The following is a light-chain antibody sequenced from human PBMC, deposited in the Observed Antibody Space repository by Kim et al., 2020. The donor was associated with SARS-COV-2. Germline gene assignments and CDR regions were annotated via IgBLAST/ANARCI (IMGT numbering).Light chain of an antibody. CDR2: QDS. Sequence: VSVSPGQTASITCSGDKLGDKYACWYQQKPGQSPVLVIYQDSKRPSGIPERFSGSNSGNTATLTISGTQAMDEADYYCQAWDSSTVVFGGGTQLTVL. J-gene: IGLJ2*01. CDR1: KLGDKY. CDR3: QAWDSSTVV. V-gene: IGLV3-1*01.